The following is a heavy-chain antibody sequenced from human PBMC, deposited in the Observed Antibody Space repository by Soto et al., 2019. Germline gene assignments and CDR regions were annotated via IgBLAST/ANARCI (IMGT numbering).Heavy chain of an antibody. D-gene: IGHD3-3*01. J-gene: IGHJ4*02. V-gene: IGHV3-30*04. CDR1: GFTFSSYA. Sequence: QVQLVESGGGVVQPGRSLRLSCAASGFTFSSYAMHWVRQAPGKGLEWVAVISYDGRNKYYGDSVKGRFTISRDNSKNTLYLQMNSLRAEDTAVYYCAREIERLLGYWGQGTLVTVSS. CDR3: AREIERLLGY. CDR2: ISYDGRNK.